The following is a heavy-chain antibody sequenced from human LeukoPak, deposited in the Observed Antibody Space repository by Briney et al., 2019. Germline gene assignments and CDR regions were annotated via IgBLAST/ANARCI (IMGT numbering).Heavy chain of an antibody. CDR3: ARGIVVVAYFDY. J-gene: IGHJ4*02. CDR1: GGSISSSRDY. CDR2: IYYSGST. Sequence: SETLSLTCTVSGGSISSSRDYWAWIRQPPGKGLEWIANIYYSGSTYYSPSLKSRVTISVDTSKNQFSLKLSSVTAADAAVYYCARGIVVVAYFDYWGQGTLVTVSS. D-gene: IGHD2-15*01. V-gene: IGHV4-39*07.